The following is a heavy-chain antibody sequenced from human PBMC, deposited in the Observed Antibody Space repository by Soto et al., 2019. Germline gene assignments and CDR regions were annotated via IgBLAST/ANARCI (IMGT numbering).Heavy chain of an antibody. V-gene: IGHV5-51*01. CDR1: GGSFSSYW. J-gene: IGHJ4*02. D-gene: IGHD3-16*01. CDR2: IYPGDSDT. Sequence: GAAQQISCKGSGGSFSSYWMGWVRQMPGKGLEWMGIIYPGDSDTRYSPSFQGQVTISADKSISTAYLQWSSLKASDTAMYYCARFLIAYPDYWGQGTLVTVSS. CDR3: ARFLIAYPDY.